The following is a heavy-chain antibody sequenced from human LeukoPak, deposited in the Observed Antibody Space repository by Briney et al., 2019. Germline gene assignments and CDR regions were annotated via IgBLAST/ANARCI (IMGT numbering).Heavy chain of an antibody. CDR2: ISWDGGST. V-gene: IGHV3-43D*03. Sequence: GGSLRLSCAASGFTFDDYAMHWVRQAPGKGLEWVSLISWDGGSTYYADSVKGRFTISRDNSKNSLYLQMNSLRAEDTALYYCAKDATLGFRGAKTHYYYYYYMDVWGKGTTVTVSS. J-gene: IGHJ6*03. D-gene: IGHD1-26*01. CDR1: GFTFDDYA. CDR3: AKDATLGFRGAKTHYYYYYYMDV.